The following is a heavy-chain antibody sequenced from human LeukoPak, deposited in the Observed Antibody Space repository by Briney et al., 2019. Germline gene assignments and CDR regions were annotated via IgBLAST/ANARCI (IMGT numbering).Heavy chain of an antibody. CDR2: IKQVGSEK. CDR1: GFTFSSYW. CDR3: AKLYDFWSGFDY. V-gene: IGHV3-7*01. D-gene: IGHD3-3*01. J-gene: IGHJ4*02. Sequence: GGSLRLSCAASGFTFSSYWMSWVRQVPGKGLEWVANIKQVGSEKYYVDSVKGRFTISRDNAKNSLYLQMNSLRAEDTAVYYCAKLYDFWSGFDYWGQGTLVTVSS.